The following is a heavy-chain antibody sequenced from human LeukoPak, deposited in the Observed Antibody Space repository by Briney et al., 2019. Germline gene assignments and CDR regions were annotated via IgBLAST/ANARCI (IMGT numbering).Heavy chain of an antibody. J-gene: IGHJ4*02. CDR2: IKQDRSEK. D-gene: IGHD2-2*01. Sequence: QPGGSLRLSCAASGFTFTNYWMSWVRQAPGKGLELVANIKQDRSEKYYVDSVKGRFTISRDNSKNTLYLQMNSLRAEDTAVYYCAKSFRSASLDYWGQGTLVTVSS. V-gene: IGHV3-7*03. CDR1: GFTFTNYW. CDR3: AKSFRSASLDY.